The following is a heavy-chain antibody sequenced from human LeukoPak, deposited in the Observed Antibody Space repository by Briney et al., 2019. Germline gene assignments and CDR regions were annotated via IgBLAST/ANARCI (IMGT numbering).Heavy chain of an antibody. D-gene: IGHD6-13*01. CDR2: ISGSGGST. V-gene: IGHV3-23*01. J-gene: IGHJ4*02. Sequence: PGGSLRLSCAASGFTFSSYAMRWVRQAPGKGLEWVSAISGSGGSTYYADSVKGRFTISRDNSKNTLYLQMNSLRAEDTAVYYCAKDGGFRYSSSWYEVDYWGQGTLVTVSS. CDR1: GFTFSSYA. CDR3: AKDGGFRYSSSWYEVDY.